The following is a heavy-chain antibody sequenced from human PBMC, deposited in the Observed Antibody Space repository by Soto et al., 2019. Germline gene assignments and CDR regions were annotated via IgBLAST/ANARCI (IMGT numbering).Heavy chain of an antibody. D-gene: IGHD6-19*01. V-gene: IGHV3-9*01. CDR3: AKDKLGAGYSSGWYDY. CDR2: ISWNSGSI. CDR1: GFTFDDYA. J-gene: IGHJ4*02. Sequence: EVQLVESGGGLVQPGRSLRLSCTASGFTFDDYAMHWVRQAPGKGLEWVSGISWNSGSIGYADSVKGRFTISRDNAKNSLYLQMNSLRSEDTALDYFAKDKLGAGYSSGWYDYLGQGSLGTVSS.